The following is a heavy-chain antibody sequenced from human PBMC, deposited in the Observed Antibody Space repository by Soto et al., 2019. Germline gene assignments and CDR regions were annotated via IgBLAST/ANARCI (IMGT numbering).Heavy chain of an antibody. Sequence: SVKVSCKASGSTFSSYAISWVRQAPGQGLEWMGGIIPIFGTANYAQKFQGRVTITADESTSTAYMELSSLRSEDTAVYYCARGRVVDSGYDYVTSYYYYYGMDVWGQGTTVTVSS. D-gene: IGHD5-12*01. CDR3: ARGRVVDSGYDYVTSYYYYYGMDV. CDR2: IIPIFGTA. V-gene: IGHV1-69*13. CDR1: GSTFSSYA. J-gene: IGHJ6*02.